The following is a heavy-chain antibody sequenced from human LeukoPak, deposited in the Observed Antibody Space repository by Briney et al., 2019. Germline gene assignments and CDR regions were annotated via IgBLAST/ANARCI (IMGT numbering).Heavy chain of an antibody. CDR1: GFTFTGYY. CDR2: MYFNSGAT. CDR3: AREGSSGQDWYAFDI. D-gene: IGHD5-12*01. Sequence: ASVRVSCKTSGFTFTGYYVQWVRQAPGQGPEWVGWMYFNSGATRFAPKFQGRVTMTRDTSISTAYMEFSSLRSDDTALYYCAREGSSGQDWYAFDIWGQGTMLTVSS. V-gene: IGHV1-2*02. J-gene: IGHJ3*02.